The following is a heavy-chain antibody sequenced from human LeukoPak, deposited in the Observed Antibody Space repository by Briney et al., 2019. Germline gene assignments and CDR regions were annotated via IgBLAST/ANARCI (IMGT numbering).Heavy chain of an antibody. J-gene: IGHJ6*02. Sequence: GGSLRLSCAASGFTFSSYWMHWVRQAPGKGLVWVSLINSDGSSTSYADSVKGRFTISRDNAKNTLYLQMNSLRAEDTAVYYCARVHMTIVRGLIKWESYYSGMDVWGQGTTVTVSS. CDR2: INSDGSST. D-gene: IGHD3-10*01. CDR1: GFTFSSYW. CDR3: ARVHMTIVRGLIKWESYYSGMDV. V-gene: IGHV3-74*01.